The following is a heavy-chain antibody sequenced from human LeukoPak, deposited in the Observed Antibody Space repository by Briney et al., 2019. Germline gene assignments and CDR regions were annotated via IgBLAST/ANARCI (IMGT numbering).Heavy chain of an antibody. Sequence: SETLSLTCTVSGDSISSYYWSWIRQPPGKGLEWIGFIYYSGNTNYNPSLKSRVTISVDTPKNQFSLKLTSVTAAGTAVYYCARQSLGPSRSGTSNIWFDPWGQGTLVTVSS. CDR1: GDSISSYY. CDR2: IYYSGNT. D-gene: IGHD3-10*01. J-gene: IGHJ5*02. CDR3: ARQSLGPSRSGTSNIWFDP. V-gene: IGHV4-59*08.